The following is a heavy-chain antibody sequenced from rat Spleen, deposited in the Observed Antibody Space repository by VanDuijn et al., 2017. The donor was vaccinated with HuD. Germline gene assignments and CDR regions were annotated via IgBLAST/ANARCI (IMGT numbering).Heavy chain of an antibody. Sequence: EVQLVESGGGLVQPGRSLKLSCAASGFTFSHYDMAWVRQAPAKGLEWVASISTSGGSTYYRDSVKGRFTVSRDNAKSTLYLQMDSLRSEDTATYYCARPAYYDGSYYPYWGQGVMVTVSS. CDR3: ARPAYYDGSYYPY. CDR2: ISTSGGST. J-gene: IGHJ2*01. CDR1: GFTFSHYD. D-gene: IGHD1-12*02. V-gene: IGHV5S23*01.